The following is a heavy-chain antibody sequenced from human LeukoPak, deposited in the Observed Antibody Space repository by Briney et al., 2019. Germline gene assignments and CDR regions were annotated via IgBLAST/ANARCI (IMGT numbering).Heavy chain of an antibody. CDR2: IYYSKNT. CDR1: SGSISSSSAY. CDR3: VSPRGFSYGYFDY. V-gene: IGHV4-39*01. Sequence: SETPSLTCTVSSGSISSSSAYWGWIRQPPGKGLEWIGSIYYSKNTYYNPSLKSRVTISADTSKNQFSLTLGSVSATDTAVYYCVSPRGFSYGYFDYWGQGTLVTVSS. J-gene: IGHJ4*02. D-gene: IGHD5-18*01.